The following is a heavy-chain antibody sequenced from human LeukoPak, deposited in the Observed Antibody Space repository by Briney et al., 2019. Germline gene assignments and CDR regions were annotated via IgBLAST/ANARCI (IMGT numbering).Heavy chain of an antibody. CDR2: IRVDGNET. Sequence: GGSLRLSCASSGFTFIGYGMHWVRQAPGKGLEWVAFIRVDGNETWYADSVKGRFTISRDNSKNTLYLQVNSLRAEDTAVYYCSKDPPNGVIGVVRGGMGIDSWGQGTLVTVSS. J-gene: IGHJ4*02. D-gene: IGHD3-10*01. V-gene: IGHV3-30*02. CDR3: SKDPPNGVIGVVRGGMGIDS. CDR1: GFTFIGYG.